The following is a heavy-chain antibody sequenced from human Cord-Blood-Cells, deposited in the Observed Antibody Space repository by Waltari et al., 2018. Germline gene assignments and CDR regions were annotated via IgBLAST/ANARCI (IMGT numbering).Heavy chain of an antibody. CDR1: GGSISSYY. V-gene: IGHV4-59*08. CDR2: IHYRGRT. D-gene: IGHD3-3*01. J-gene: IGHJ4*02. Sequence: QVQLQETGPGLVKPSETLSLTCTVAGGSISSYYWSWIRQPPGKGLEWIGYIHYRGRTNYAPPLKSRVTISVDTSKTQLALKLSSVTAADTDVYYCAGHEGSYDFWSGYDYWGQGTLVSVSS. CDR3: AGHEGSYDFWSGYDY.